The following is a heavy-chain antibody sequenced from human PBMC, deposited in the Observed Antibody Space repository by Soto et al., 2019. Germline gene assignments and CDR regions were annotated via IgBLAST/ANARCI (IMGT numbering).Heavy chain of an antibody. CDR1: GFTFSSYG. D-gene: IGHD5-12*01. Sequence: QVQLVESGGGVVQPGRSLRLSCAASGFTFSSYGMHWVRQAPGKGLEWVAVISYDGSNKYYADSVKGRFTISRDNSKNTLYLQMNSLRAEDTAVYYCAKLPNIVATPRVVDFDYWGQGTLVTVSS. CDR2: ISYDGSNK. J-gene: IGHJ4*02. CDR3: AKLPNIVATPRVVDFDY. V-gene: IGHV3-30*18.